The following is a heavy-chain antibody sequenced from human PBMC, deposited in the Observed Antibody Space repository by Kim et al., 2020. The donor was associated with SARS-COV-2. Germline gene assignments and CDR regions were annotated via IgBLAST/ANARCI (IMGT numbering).Heavy chain of an antibody. CDR1: GYTFTNYG. J-gene: IGHJ6*01. D-gene: IGHD3-10*01. CDR3: ARGYVVRGVIGLIYTYYY. CDR2: ISAYNGYT. Sequence: ASVKVSCKASGYTFTNYGISWVRQAPGQGLEWMGWISAYNGYTNYAQKLQGRVTMTTDTSTTTVYMELGSLRSDDPAVYFCARGYVVRGVIGLIYTYYY. V-gene: IGHV1-18*01.